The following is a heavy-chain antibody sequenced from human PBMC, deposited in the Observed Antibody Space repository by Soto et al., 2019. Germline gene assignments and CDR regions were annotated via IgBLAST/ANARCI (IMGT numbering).Heavy chain of an antibody. J-gene: IGHJ2*01. D-gene: IGHD2-21*02. CDR3: ARTPYCGGDCYRGWYFDL. V-gene: IGHV1-3*01. Sequence: QVQLVQSGAEVKKPGASVKVSCKASGYTFTSYAMHWVRQAPGQRLEWMGWTNAGNGNTKYSQKFQGRVTITRDTSASTAYMELSSLRSEDTAVYYCARTPYCGGDCYRGWYFDLWGRGTLVTVSS. CDR1: GYTFTSYA. CDR2: TNAGNGNT.